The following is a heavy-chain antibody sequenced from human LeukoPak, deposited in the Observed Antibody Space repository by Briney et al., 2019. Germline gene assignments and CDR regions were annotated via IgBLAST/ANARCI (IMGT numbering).Heavy chain of an antibody. D-gene: IGHD3-16*01. Sequence: GGSLRLSCAASGFTFSDYYMSWIRQAPGKGLEWVSYISSSGSTIYYADSAKGRFTISRDNAKNSLYLQMNSLRAEDTAVYYCARGGGSYYDYVWGSYSDYWGQGTLVTVSS. J-gene: IGHJ4*02. CDR1: GFTFSDYY. CDR2: ISSSGSTI. CDR3: ARGGGSYYDYVWGSYSDY. V-gene: IGHV3-11*01.